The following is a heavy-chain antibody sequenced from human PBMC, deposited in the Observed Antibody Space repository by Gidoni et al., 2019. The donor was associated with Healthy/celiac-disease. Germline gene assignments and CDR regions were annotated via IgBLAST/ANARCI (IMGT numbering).Heavy chain of an antibody. CDR3: AKDREWLVWVSSFDY. V-gene: IGHV3-30*18. D-gene: IGHD6-19*01. Sequence: QVQLVESGGGVVQPGRSLRLSCAASEFTFSRYGMHWVRPAPGKGLEWVAVISYDGSNKYYADSVKGRFTISRDNSKITLYLQMNSLRAEDTAVYYCAKDREWLVWVSSFDYWGQGTLVTVSS. CDR2: ISYDGSNK. CDR1: EFTFSRYG. J-gene: IGHJ4*02.